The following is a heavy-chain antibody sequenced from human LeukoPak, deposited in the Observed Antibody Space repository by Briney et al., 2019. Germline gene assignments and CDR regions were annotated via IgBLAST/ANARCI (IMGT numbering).Heavy chain of an antibody. D-gene: IGHD1-26*01. J-gene: IGHJ4*02. CDR1: GFTFSSYA. Sequence: GGSLRLSCEASGFTFSSYAMTWVRRAPGKGPEWVSHISGSGSGTYYAASVKGRFTISRDNSKNALYLQMNSLRAEDTALYYCAKPRGGTYQYYFDYWGQGALVTVSS. CDR3: AKPRGGTYQYYFDY. V-gene: IGHV3-23*01. CDR2: ISGSGSGT.